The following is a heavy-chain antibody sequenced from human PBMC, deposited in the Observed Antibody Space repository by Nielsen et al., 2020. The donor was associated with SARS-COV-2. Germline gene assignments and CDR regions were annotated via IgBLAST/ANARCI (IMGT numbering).Heavy chain of an antibody. CDR1: GYTFTSYG. CDR3: AKDGIQLWSNYWYFDL. J-gene: IGHJ2*01. V-gene: IGHV1-18*01. Sequence: ASVKVSCKASGYTFTSYGISWVRQAPGQGLEWMGWISAYNGNTNYAQKLQGRVTMTTDTSTSTAYMELRSLRSDDTAVYYCAKDGIQLWSNYWYFDLWGRGTLVTVSS. D-gene: IGHD5-18*01. CDR2: ISAYNGNT.